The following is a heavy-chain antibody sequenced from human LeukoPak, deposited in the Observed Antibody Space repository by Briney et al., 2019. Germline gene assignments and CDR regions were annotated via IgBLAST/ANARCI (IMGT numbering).Heavy chain of an antibody. J-gene: IGHJ6*03. Sequence: PSETLSLTCTVSGGSISSYYWSWIRQPPGKGQEWIGYIYYSGSTNYNPSLKSRVTISVDTSKNQFSLKLSSVTAADTAVYYCARGGSGGYYYYMDVWGKGTTVTVSS. D-gene: IGHD3-22*01. CDR2: IYYSGST. CDR3: ARGGSGGYYYYMDV. V-gene: IGHV4-59*01. CDR1: GGSISSYY.